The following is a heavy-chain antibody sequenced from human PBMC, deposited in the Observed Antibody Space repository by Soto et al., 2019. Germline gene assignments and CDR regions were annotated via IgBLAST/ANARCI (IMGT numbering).Heavy chain of an antibody. J-gene: IGHJ4*02. CDR3: AKSEDTGYGGYY. CDR2: ISGSGGST. Sequence: EVQLLESGGGLVQPGGSLRLSCAASGFTFSSYAMSWVRQAPGKGLEWVSAISGSGGSTYYADSVKGRFTISRDNSKNTLYLHMNSLRAEDTAAYYCAKSEDTGYGGYYWGQGTLVTVSS. CDR1: GFTFSSYA. V-gene: IGHV3-23*01. D-gene: IGHD3-16*01.